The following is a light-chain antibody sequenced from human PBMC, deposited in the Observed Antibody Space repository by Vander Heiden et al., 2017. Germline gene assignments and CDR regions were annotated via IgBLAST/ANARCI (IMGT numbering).Light chain of an antibody. CDR3: KQYNSASPPYT. J-gene: IGKJ2*01. CDR1: QSISSW. Sequence: DIQMTQSPSTLSASVGDRVTLTCRASQSISSWLAGYQQKTGEAPNLLIFDAARWESGVKSRFSGSGAGTEFTLTIRSLQPDDFAIDYCKQYNSASPPYTFGQGTKLEIK. V-gene: IGKV1-5*01. CDR2: DAA.